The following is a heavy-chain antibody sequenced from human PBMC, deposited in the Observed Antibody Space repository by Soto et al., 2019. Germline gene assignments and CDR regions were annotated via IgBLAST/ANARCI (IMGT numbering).Heavy chain of an antibody. CDR3: ARDGAGRYYDILTGYYYYYGMDV. J-gene: IGHJ6*02. V-gene: IGHV4-59*01. CDR2: IYNSGTT. D-gene: IGHD3-9*01. CDR1: GGSIRSSY. Sequence: LSLTCTVSGGSIRSSYWSWIRQPPGKGLEWIGFIYNSGTTNYNPSLRSRVTISVDTSKNQFSLNLNSVTAADTAVYYCARDGAGRYYDILTGYYYYYGMDVWGQGTTVTVSS.